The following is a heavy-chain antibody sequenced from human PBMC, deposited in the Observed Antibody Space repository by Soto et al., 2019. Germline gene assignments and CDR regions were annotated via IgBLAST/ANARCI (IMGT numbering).Heavy chain of an antibody. CDR3: VREGHYYFDY. Sequence: PGGSRRLSCAASGFTFNAYEMHGGRQAPGQGLEWVSYISKSGGTTYYADSVKGRFTISRDDAKNSVYLQMSSLRPEDMAVYKCVREGHYYFDYWGQGALVTVSS. V-gene: IGHV3-48*03. CDR1: GFTFNAYE. CDR2: ISKSGGTT. J-gene: IGHJ4*02.